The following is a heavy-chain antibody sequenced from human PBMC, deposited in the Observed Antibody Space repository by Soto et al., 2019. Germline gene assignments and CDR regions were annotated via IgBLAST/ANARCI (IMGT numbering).Heavy chain of an antibody. Sequence: SETLSLTCTVSGGSISSYYWSWIRQPAGKGLEWIGRIYTSGSTNYNPSLKSRVTMSVDTSKNQFSLKLSSVTAADTAVYYCARDHGGVVPAAISQRGVWFDPWGQGTLVTVSS. CDR3: ARDHGGVVPAAISQRGVWFDP. V-gene: IGHV4-4*07. CDR1: GGSISSYY. J-gene: IGHJ5*02. CDR2: IYTSGST. D-gene: IGHD2-2*02.